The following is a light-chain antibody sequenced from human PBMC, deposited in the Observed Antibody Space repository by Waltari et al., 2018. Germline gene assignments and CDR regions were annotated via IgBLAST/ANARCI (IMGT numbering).Light chain of an antibody. V-gene: IGLV1-44*01. CDR1: GSNIGIHT. CDR3: AGWDDSLNGV. Sequence: QSVLTQPPSASGTPGQRVIISCSGSGSNIGIHTVNWYRQVPGTAPELLVYRDNQRPSGGPDRFSGSKSGASASRAISGLQSEDEADYYCAGWDDSLNGVFGGGTKLTVL. J-gene: IGLJ3*02. CDR2: RDN.